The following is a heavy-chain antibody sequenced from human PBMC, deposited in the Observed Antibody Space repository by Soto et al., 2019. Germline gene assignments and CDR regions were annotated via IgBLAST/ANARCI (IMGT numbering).Heavy chain of an antibody. CDR2: MNPNSANT. CDR3: AREGVRGMDG. J-gene: IGHJ6*02. D-gene: IGHD3-16*01. V-gene: IGHV1-8*02. Sequence: ASVKVSCKVSGYAFTAYYLHWVRQATGQGLEWMGWMNPNSANTGYAQKFQGRVTMTRNTSISTAYMELSSLRSEDTAVYYCAREGVRGMDGWGQGTTVTVSS. CDR1: GYAFTAYY.